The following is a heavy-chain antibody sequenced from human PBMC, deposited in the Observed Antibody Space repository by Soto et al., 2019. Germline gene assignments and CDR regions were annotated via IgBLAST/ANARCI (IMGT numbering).Heavy chain of an antibody. D-gene: IGHD3-22*01. Sequence: GGSLRLSCSASGFTFDDYAMHWVRQAPGKGLEWVSGISWNSGSIGYADSVKGRFTISRDNAKNSLYLQMNSLRAEDTALYYCAKDNADYYDSSGYYGAFDIWGQGTMVTV. CDR1: GFTFDDYA. CDR3: AKDNADYYDSSGYYGAFDI. V-gene: IGHV3-9*01. J-gene: IGHJ3*02. CDR2: ISWNSGSI.